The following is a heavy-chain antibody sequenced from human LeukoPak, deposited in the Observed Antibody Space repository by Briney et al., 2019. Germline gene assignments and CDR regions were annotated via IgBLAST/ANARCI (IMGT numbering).Heavy chain of an antibody. J-gene: IGHJ4*02. Sequence: SETLSLTCAVYGGSFSGYYWTWIRQPPGKGLEWIGEINPSGSTNYDPSLKSRVTISVDTSKNQFSLKLSSVTAADTAVFYCARAQGRDGYNGILEYWGQGALVTVSS. CDR1: GGSFSGYY. V-gene: IGHV4-34*01. CDR2: INPSGST. CDR3: ARAQGRDGYNGILEY. D-gene: IGHD5-24*01.